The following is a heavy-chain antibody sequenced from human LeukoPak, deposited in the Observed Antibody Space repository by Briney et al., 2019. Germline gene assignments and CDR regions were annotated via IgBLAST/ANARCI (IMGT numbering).Heavy chain of an antibody. D-gene: IGHD6-19*01. CDR3: ARQGKGSYNRAWYAFHY. J-gene: IGHJ4*02. CDR1: GFNVRSNY. CDR2: IYSGGDT. V-gene: IGHV3-53*01. Sequence: GGSLRLSCAASGFNVRSNYMSWVRQVPGKGLEWVSVIYSGGDTYYADPVKGRFTVSRDNNKNTLFLQMNSLKAEDTAIYYCARQGKGSYNRAWYAFHYWVQGTPVTVSS.